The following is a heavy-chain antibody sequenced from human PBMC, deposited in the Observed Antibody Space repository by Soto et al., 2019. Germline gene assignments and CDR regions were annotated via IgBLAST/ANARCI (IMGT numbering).Heavy chain of an antibody. Sequence: GASVKVSCKASGYTFTSYYMHWVRQAPGQGLEWMGIINPSGGSTTYAQEFQGRVTVTRDTSTNTVYMELSSLGSEDTAVYYCARENVGIAVAGRGAVDYWGQGTLVTVSS. D-gene: IGHD6-19*01. CDR1: GYTFTSYY. CDR3: ARENVGIAVAGRGAVDY. CDR2: INPSGGST. J-gene: IGHJ4*02. V-gene: IGHV1-46*03.